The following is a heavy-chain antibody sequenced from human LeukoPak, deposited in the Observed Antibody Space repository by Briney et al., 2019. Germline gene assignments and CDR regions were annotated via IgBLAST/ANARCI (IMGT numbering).Heavy chain of an antibody. Sequence: GGSLRLSCAASGFTFSSSWMSWVRQAPGKGLEWVAYIKEDGSDKYSVDSVKGRFTISRDNAKNSLYLQMNSLRAVDTAVYYCARIQQWPRGSFDYWGQGTLVTVTS. V-gene: IGHV3-7*05. J-gene: IGHJ4*02. CDR3: ARIQQWPRGSFDY. CDR2: IKEDGSDK. D-gene: IGHD5-18*01. CDR1: GFTFSSSW.